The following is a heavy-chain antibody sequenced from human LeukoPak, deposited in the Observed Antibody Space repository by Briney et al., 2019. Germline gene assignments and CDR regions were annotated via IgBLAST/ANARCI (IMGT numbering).Heavy chain of an antibody. V-gene: IGHV3-48*03. CDR2: ISGGGTSV. D-gene: IGHD2-2*01. CDR3: ATTSPRYCSRTSCFGGFFDY. J-gene: IGHJ4*02. CDR1: GFTFSGYE. Sequence: GGSLRLSCVASGFTFSGYEVHCVRQAPGKGLEWISYISGGGTSVDYADSVKGRFTISRDNAKNSLYLQMNSLRAEDTAVYYCATTSPRYCSRTSCFGGFFDYWGQGTLVTVSS.